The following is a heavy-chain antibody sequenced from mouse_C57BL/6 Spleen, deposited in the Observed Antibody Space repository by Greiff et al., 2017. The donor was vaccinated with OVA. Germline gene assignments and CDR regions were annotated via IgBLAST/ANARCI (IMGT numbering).Heavy chain of an antibody. Sequence: QVQLKQPGAELVRPGSSVKLSCKASGYTFTSYWMDWVKQRPGQGLEWIGNIYPSDSETHYNQKFKDKATLTVDKSSSTAYMQLSSLTSEDSAVYYCARRGATVVAKNYARDYWGQGTSVTVSS. CDR2: IYPSDSET. D-gene: IGHD1-1*01. V-gene: IGHV1-61*01. CDR3: ARRGATVVAKNYARDY. CDR1: GYTFTSYW. J-gene: IGHJ4*01.